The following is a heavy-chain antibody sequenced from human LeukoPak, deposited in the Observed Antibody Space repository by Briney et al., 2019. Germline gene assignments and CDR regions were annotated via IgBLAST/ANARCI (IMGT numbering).Heavy chain of an antibody. Sequence: SETLSLTCTVSGGSISSYYWSWIRQPPGKGLEWIGYIYYSGSTNYNPSLKSRVTISVDTSKSQFSLKLSSVTAADTAVYYCARSPPTTVTTSRYWYFDLWGRGTLVTVSS. J-gene: IGHJ2*01. CDR3: ARSPPTTVTTSRYWYFDL. CDR2: IYYSGST. V-gene: IGHV4-59*01. CDR1: GGSISSYY. D-gene: IGHD4-17*01.